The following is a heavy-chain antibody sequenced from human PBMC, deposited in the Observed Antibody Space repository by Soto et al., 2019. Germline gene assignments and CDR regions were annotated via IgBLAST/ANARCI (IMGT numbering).Heavy chain of an antibody. D-gene: IGHD5-18*01. J-gene: IGHJ5*02. V-gene: IGHV3-11*01. CDR1: GFTFSDYY. CDR2: ISSSGSTI. CDR3: ARAWIQLWFGWFDP. Sequence: GGSLRLSCAASGFTFSDYYMSWIRQAPGKGLEWVSYISSSGSTIYYADSVKGRFTISRDNAKNSLYLQMNSLRAEDTAVYYCARAWIQLWFGWFDPWGQGTLVTVSS.